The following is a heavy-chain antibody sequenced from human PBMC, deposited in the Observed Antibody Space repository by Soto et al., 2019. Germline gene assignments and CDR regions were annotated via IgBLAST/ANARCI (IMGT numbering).Heavy chain of an antibody. V-gene: IGHV4-59*01. D-gene: IGHD1-1*01. CDR2: IYYSGST. CDR3: ERGLPGKTTTDAFDI. J-gene: IGHJ3*02. CDR1: GGSISSYY. Sequence: ETLSLSCPVSGGSISSYYWSWIRQPAGKGLEWIGYIYYSGSTNYNPSLKSRVTISVDTSKNQFSLKLSSVTAADTAVYYCERGLPGKTTTDAFDIWGQGTMVTVSS.